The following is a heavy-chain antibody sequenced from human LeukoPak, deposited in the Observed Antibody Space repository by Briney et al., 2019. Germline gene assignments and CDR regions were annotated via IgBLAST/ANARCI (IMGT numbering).Heavy chain of an antibody. CDR3: ARIRSGWSIDY. J-gene: IGHJ4*02. D-gene: IGHD6-19*01. CDR1: VFTFSSYG. CDR2: TSTTSSST. Sequence: SGRSLRLSCAASVFTFSSYGMHWVRQAPGEGLEGVSLTSTTSSSTYYADSVKGRFTISRDNAKNSLYLQMSSPRDEDTAVYACARIRSGWSIDYWGQGNLVTVSS. V-gene: IGHV3-48*02.